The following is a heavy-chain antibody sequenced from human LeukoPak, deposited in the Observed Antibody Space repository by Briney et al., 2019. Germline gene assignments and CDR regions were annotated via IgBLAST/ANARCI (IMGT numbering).Heavy chain of an antibody. D-gene: IGHD6-19*01. CDR1: EFTFSSYS. CDR3: AKGRGAVAGPYYYYYGMDV. V-gene: IGHV3-23*01. CDR2: ISGNGDAT. J-gene: IGHJ6*02. Sequence: GGSLRLSCAASEFTFSSYSMNWVRQAPGKGLEWVSVISGNGDATYYADSVKGRFTISRDNSKNTLYLQMNSLRAEDTAVYYCAKGRGAVAGPYYYYYGMDVWGQGTTVAVSS.